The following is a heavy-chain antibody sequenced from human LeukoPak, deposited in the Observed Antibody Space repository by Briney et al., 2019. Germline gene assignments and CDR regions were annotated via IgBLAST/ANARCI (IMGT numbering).Heavy chain of an antibody. D-gene: IGHD1-20*01. Sequence: GGSLRLSCAASGFTFSSYAMSWVRQAPGKWLEWVSAISGSGGSTYYADSVKGRFTISRDNSKNTLYLQMNSLRAEDTAVYYCVTHEVTIITRSTFDYWGQGTLVTVSP. CDR3: VTHEVTIITRSTFDY. J-gene: IGHJ4*02. CDR1: GFTFSSYA. V-gene: IGHV3-23*01. CDR2: ISGSGGST.